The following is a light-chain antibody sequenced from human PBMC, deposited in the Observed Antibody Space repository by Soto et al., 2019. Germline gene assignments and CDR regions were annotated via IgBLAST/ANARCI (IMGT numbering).Light chain of an antibody. CDR3: QQYDSSPIT. CDR2: DAS. J-gene: IGKJ5*01. V-gene: IGKV3-20*01. Sequence: EIVLTQSPGTLSSSPGERATLSCRASQSVSSSHLAWYQHKPGQAPRLLISDASNRATGIPARFSGSGSGTDFTLTISRLEPEDFAVYYCQQYDSSPITFGQGTRLEI. CDR1: QSVSSSH.